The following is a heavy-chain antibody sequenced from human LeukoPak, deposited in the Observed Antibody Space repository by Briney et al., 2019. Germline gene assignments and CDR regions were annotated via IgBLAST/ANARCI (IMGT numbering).Heavy chain of an antibody. J-gene: IGHJ4*02. D-gene: IGHD6-13*01. Sequence: SGGSLRLSCAASGFTFSIHSMTWVRQAPGKGLEWVSYISSSSSPIYYADSVKGRFTISRDNAKNSLYLQMNSLRDEDTAVYYCARDHFSRNDYWGQGTLVTVSS. CDR1: GFTFSIHS. CDR3: ARDHFSRNDY. CDR2: ISSSSSPI. V-gene: IGHV3-48*02.